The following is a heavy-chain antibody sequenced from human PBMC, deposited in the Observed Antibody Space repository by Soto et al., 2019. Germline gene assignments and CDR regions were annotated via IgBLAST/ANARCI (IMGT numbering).Heavy chain of an antibody. CDR1: GYRFISYG. D-gene: IGHD5-12*01. CDR3: ARDMSDGFEPLAY. V-gene: IGHV1-18*01. J-gene: IGHJ4*02. CDR2: ISGYNGHT. Sequence: QVQLEQSGAEVKEPGASVKVSCKASGYRFISYGITWVRQAPGQGLEWMGWISGYNGHTNYAQKFQGRVTMTTDTLSSTAYMELRSLRSDDTAMYYCARDMSDGFEPLAYWGQGTLVTVSS.